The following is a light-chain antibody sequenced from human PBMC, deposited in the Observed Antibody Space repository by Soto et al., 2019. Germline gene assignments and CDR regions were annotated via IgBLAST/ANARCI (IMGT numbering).Light chain of an antibody. J-gene: IGLJ1*01. CDR1: SSNIGAGYD. V-gene: IGLV1-40*01. Sequence: QPVLTQPPSVSGAPGQRVTISCTGSSSNIGAGYDVHWYQQLPGTAPKLLIYGNSNRPSGVPDRFSGSKSGTSASLAITGLQAEDEADYYCQPYDSSLSGSPYVFGTGTKLTVL. CDR2: GNS. CDR3: QPYDSSLSGSPYV.